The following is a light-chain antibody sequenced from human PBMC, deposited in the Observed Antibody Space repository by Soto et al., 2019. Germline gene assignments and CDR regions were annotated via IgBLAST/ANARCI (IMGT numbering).Light chain of an antibody. Sequence: DTVLTQSPSTLSLSPGERATLSCRASRSISTYLAWYHQKPGQAPKLMIYEALNRATGIPARFSGSGSGTDCTLTIRSLEPEDVAVYYCQQRNNLSLTLGGGTKVDIK. CDR2: EAL. V-gene: IGKV3-11*01. CDR1: RSISTY. CDR3: QQRNNLSLT. J-gene: IGKJ4*02.